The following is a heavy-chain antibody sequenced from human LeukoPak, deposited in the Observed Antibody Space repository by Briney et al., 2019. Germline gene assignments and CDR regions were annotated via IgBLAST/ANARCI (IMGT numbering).Heavy chain of an antibody. CDR1: GYTFTGYY. Sequence: ASVKVSCKASGYTFTGYYVHWVRQAPGQGLEWMGWINPNSGGTNYAQKFQGRVTMTRDTSISTAYMELSRLRSDDTAVYYCARDKGVTMVRGAQYYFDYWGQGTLVTVSS. D-gene: IGHD3-10*01. CDR2: INPNSGGT. J-gene: IGHJ4*02. CDR3: ARDKGVTMVRGAQYYFDY. V-gene: IGHV1-2*02.